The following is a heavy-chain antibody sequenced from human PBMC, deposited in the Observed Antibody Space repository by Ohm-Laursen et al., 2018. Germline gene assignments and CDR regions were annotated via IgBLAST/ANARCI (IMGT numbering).Heavy chain of an antibody. Sequence: SLRLSCAASGFTFSSYGMHWVRQAPGKGLEWVSAISGSGGSTYYADSVKGRFTIPRDNSKNTLYLQMNSLRAEDTAVYYCAKETYYYDDSGSPRPYWGRGTLVTVST. D-gene: IGHD3-22*01. CDR1: GFTFSSYG. J-gene: IGHJ4*02. V-gene: IGHV3-23*01. CDR2: ISGSGGST. CDR3: AKETYYYDDSGSPRPY.